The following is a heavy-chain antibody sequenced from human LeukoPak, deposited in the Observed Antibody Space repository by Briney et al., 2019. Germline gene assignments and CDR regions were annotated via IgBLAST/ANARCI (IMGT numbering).Heavy chain of an antibody. Sequence: GGSLRLSCAASGFTFSSYWMSWVRQAPGKGLEWVANIKQDGSEKYYVDSVKGRFTISRDNAKNSLYLQMNSLRAEDTALYYCARSPWRRNYYYYMDVWGKGTTVTVSS. J-gene: IGHJ6*03. CDR2: IKQDGSEK. CDR1: GFTFSSYW. D-gene: IGHD5-24*01. CDR3: ARSPWRRNYYYYMDV. V-gene: IGHV3-7*03.